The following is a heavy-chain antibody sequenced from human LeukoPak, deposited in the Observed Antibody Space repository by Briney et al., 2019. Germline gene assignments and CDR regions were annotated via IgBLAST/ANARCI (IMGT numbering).Heavy chain of an antibody. V-gene: IGHV3-53*01. D-gene: IGHD1-26*01. CDR1: GFTVSSNY. CDR3: ARVGTTTLAYY. J-gene: IGHJ4*02. CDR2: IYSGGTT. Sequence: PGGSLRLSCAASGFTVSSNYMSWVRQAPGKGLEWVSVIYSGGTTYYADSVEGRFTVSRDSSKNTLYLQMNNLRSEDTAVYYCARVGTTTLAYYWGQGTLVTVSS.